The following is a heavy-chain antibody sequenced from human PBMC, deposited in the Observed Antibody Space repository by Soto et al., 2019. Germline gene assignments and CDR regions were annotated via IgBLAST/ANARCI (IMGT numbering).Heavy chain of an antibody. J-gene: IGHJ5*02. CDR2: IIPIFGTA. CDR1: GGTFSSYA. D-gene: IGHD4-4*01. V-gene: IGHV1-69*13. Sequence: GASVKVSCKASGGTFSSYAISWVRQAPGQGLEWMGGIIPIFGTANYAQKFQGRVTITADESTSTAYMELSSLRSEDTAVYYCARDRTDYSNYGWFDPWGQGTLVTVSS. CDR3: ARDRTDYSNYGWFDP.